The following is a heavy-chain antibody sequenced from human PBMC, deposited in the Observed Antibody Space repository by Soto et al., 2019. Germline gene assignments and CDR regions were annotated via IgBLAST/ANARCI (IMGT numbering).Heavy chain of an antibody. J-gene: IGHJ6*04. Sequence: ASVKVSCKASEFVLTMYGISWLRQAPGQGLEWMGWIIVYNGDTKYAQNFQDRVTIRADKSTDIVYMDLTSLRSDDSAVYYCVRYVGVASGYHYQTMELWGVGTTVTVSS. D-gene: IGHD2-21*01. CDR3: VRYVGVASGYHYQTMEL. CDR1: EFVLTMYG. V-gene: IGHV1-18*01. CDR2: IIVYNGDT.